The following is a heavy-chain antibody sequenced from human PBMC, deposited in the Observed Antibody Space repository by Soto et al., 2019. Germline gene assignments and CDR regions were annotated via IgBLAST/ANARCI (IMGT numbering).Heavy chain of an antibody. CDR1: GGSFSTDY. D-gene: IGHD6-6*01. J-gene: IGHJ4*02. CDR2: INPSGGT. Sequence: TLSLTCAVYGGSFSTDYWSWIRQPPGKGLEWIGEINPSGGTNYNPSLKSRVTISVATSKNQFSLKLSSVTAADTAVYYCARVLAARASRDFDYWGQGTLVTVSS. CDR3: ARVLAARASRDFDY. V-gene: IGHV4-34*01.